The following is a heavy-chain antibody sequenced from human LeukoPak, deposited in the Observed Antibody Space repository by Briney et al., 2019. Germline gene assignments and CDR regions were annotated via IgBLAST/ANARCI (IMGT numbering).Heavy chain of an antibody. Sequence: PSETLSLTCTVSGYSISSGYYWSWIRQPPGKGLEWIGEINHSGSTNYNPSLKSRVTISVDTSKNQFSLKLSSVTAADTAVYYCARDRLQLQSWGQGTLVTVSS. CDR3: ARDRLQLQS. V-gene: IGHV4-38-2*02. CDR2: INHSGST. J-gene: IGHJ5*02. CDR1: GYSISSGYY. D-gene: IGHD1-1*01.